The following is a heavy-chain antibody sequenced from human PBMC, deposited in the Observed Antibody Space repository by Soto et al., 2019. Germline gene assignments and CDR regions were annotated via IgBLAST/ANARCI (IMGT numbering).Heavy chain of an antibody. CDR1: GFTVSRNY. D-gene: IGHD6-13*01. Sequence: ESGGGLVQPGGSLRLSCAASGFTVSRNYMSWVRQAPGKGLEWVSVIYSGGSTYYADSVKGRFTISRDNSKNTLYLQMNSLRAEDTAVYYCARAAGTGLRYYYYMDVWGKGTTVTVSS. J-gene: IGHJ6*03. V-gene: IGHV3-66*01. CDR2: IYSGGST. CDR3: ARAAGTGLRYYYYMDV.